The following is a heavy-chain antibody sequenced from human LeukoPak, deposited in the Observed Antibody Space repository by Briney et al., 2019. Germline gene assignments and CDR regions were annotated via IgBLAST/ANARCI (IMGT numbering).Heavy chain of an antibody. D-gene: IGHD6-19*01. V-gene: IGHV4-59*01. CDR2: IYYSGTT. Sequence: SETLSLTCTVSGGSISSYYWNWIRQPPGKGLEWIGYIYYSGTTNYNPSLKSRVTISIDTSKDQSSLKRSSVTAADTAVYYCARGGVYSSGWFFDYWGQGALVTVSS. CDR1: GGSISSYY. CDR3: ARGGVYSSGWFFDY. J-gene: IGHJ4*02.